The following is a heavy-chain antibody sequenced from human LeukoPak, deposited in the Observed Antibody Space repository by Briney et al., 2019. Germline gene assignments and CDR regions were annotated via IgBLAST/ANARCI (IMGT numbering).Heavy chain of an antibody. CDR3: ARGGSSLDS. CDR2: IYYSGNA. Sequence: PSETLSLTCMVSGASINGYFWNWIRQPPGKGLEWIGYIYYSGNANYNPSLYNPSLKSRLTILVDTSKNQFSLKLSSVAAVDTAVYYCARGGSSLDSWGQGTLVTVSS. J-gene: IGHJ4*02. CDR1: GASINGYF. D-gene: IGHD6-13*01. V-gene: IGHV4-59*01.